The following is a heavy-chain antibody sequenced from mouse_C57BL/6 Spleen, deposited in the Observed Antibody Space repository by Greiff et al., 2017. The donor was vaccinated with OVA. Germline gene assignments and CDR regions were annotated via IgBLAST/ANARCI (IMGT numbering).Heavy chain of an antibody. CDR2: IDPSDSYT. V-gene: IGHV1-50*01. CDR1: GYTFTSYW. CDR3: ARGSFLFDY. J-gene: IGHJ2*01. Sequence: VQLQQSGAELVKPGASVKLSCKASGYTFTSYWMQWVKQRPGQGLEWIGEIDPSDSYTNYNQKFKGKATLTVDTSSSTAYMQLSSLTSEDSAVYYCARGSFLFDYWGQGTTLTVSS.